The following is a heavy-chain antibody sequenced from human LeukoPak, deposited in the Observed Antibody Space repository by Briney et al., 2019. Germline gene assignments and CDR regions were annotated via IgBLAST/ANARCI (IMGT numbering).Heavy chain of an antibody. CDR3: ARDSGGSSSGSLYYYYYMDV. Sequence: GGSLRLSCAASGFTFSDYYMSWIRQAPGKGLEWVSYISSSGDSIDYPDSVKGRFTISRDNSKNTLYLQMNSLRAEDTAVYYCARDSGGSSSGSLYYYYYMDVWGKGTTVTVSS. CDR1: GFTFSDYY. CDR2: ISSSGDSI. J-gene: IGHJ6*03. V-gene: IGHV3-11*01. D-gene: IGHD6-6*01.